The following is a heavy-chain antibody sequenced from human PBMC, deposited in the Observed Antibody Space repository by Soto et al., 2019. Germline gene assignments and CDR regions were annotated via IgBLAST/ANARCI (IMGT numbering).Heavy chain of an antibody. CDR1: GGSISSGGYS. Sequence: PSETLSLTCAVSGGSISSGGYSWSWIRQPPGKGLEWIGYIYHSGSTYCNPSLKSRVTISVDRSKNQFSLKLSSVTAADTAVYYCARGNVVPLDYWGQGTLVTVSS. V-gene: IGHV4-30-2*01. CDR3: ARGNVVPLDY. D-gene: IGHD2-21*01. CDR2: IYHSGST. J-gene: IGHJ4*02.